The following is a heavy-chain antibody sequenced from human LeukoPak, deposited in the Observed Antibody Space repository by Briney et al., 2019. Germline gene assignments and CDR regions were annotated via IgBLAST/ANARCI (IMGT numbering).Heavy chain of an antibody. D-gene: IGHD2-15*01. CDR2: INHSGST. CDR3: ARMVGAAKWFDP. V-gene: IGHV4-34*01. Sequence: SETLSLTCAVYGGSFSGYYWSWIRQPPGKGLEWIGEINHSGSTNYNPSLKSRVTISVDTSKNQFSLKLSSVTAADTAVYYCARMVGAAKWFDPWGQGTLVTVSS. J-gene: IGHJ5*02. CDR1: GGSFSGYY.